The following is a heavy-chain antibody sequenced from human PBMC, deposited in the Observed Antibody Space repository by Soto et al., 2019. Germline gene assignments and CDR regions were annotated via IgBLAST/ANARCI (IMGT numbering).Heavy chain of an antibody. J-gene: IGHJ6*02. Sequence: ASVKVSCKASGYTLTGYYMHWVRQAPGQGLEWMGWINPNSGGTNYAQKFQGRVTMTRDTSISTAYMELSRLRSDDTAVYYCARDRGAPGIAVAGTRAEYGMDVWGQGTTVTVSS. V-gene: IGHV1-2*02. CDR1: GYTLTGYY. D-gene: IGHD6-19*01. CDR3: ARDRGAPGIAVAGTRAEYGMDV. CDR2: INPNSGGT.